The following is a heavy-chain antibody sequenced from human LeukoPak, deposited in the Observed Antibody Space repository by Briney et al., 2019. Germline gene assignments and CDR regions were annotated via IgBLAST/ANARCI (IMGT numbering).Heavy chain of an antibody. Sequence: SQTLSPTCTVSGGSISSGGYYWSWIRQHPGKGLEWNGYIYYSGSTYYNPSLKSRVTISVDTSKNQFSLKLSSVTAADTAVYYCARGTDIVVHDAFDIWGQGTMVTVSS. CDR3: ARGTDIVVHDAFDI. CDR1: GGSISSGGYY. J-gene: IGHJ3*02. CDR2: IYYSGST. D-gene: IGHD5-12*01. V-gene: IGHV4-31*03.